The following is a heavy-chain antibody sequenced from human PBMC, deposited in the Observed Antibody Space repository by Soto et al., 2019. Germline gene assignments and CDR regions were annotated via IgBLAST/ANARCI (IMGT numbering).Heavy chain of an antibody. CDR1: GYIFTDYY. J-gene: IGHJ5*01. D-gene: IGHD2-2*01. CDR2: INPSSGDT. V-gene: IGHV1-2*02. CDR3: ARPYCSSNSCHNWFDS. Sequence: ASVKVSGKASGYIFTDYYINWVRQAPGQGPELMGWINPSSGDTNYAQKFQGRVTMTTDTSISTVYMELSRLRYEDTAVYYCARPYCSSNSCHNWFDSWGQGTLVTVSS.